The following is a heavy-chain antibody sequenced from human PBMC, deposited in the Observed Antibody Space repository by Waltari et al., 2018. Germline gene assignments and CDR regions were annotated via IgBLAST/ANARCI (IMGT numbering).Heavy chain of an antibody. J-gene: IGHJ4*02. CDR3: ARDPYDSSGYYPYYFDY. Sequence: EVQLVESGGGLVQPGGSLRLSCAAYGFTFSSYSMNWVRTAPGKGLEWVSYISSSSTIYYADSVKGRFTISRDNAKNSLYLQMNSLRAEDTAVYYCARDPYDSSGYYPYYFDYWGQGTLVTVSS. CDR2: ISSSSTI. D-gene: IGHD3-22*01. CDR1: GFTFSSYS. V-gene: IGHV3-48*01.